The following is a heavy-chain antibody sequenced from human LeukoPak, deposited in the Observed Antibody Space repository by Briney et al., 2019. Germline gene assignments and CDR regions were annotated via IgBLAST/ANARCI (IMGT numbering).Heavy chain of an antibody. CDR3: ARAPGCSHTSCYPGLDN. V-gene: IGHV4-30-4*01. D-gene: IGHD2-2*01. CDR1: GGSISRGDYY. Sequence: PSETLSLTCTVSGGSISRGDYYWTWIRQPPGKGLEWIGYIYYSGTTHYNPPLKSRVTISRDTSKNQFSLRLTSVTAADTAVYYCARAPGCSHTSCYPGLDNWGQGTPVTVSS. CDR2: IYYSGTT. J-gene: IGHJ4*02.